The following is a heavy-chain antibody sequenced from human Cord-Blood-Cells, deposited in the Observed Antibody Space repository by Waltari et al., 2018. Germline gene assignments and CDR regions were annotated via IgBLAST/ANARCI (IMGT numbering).Heavy chain of an antibody. D-gene: IGHD5-12*01. CDR3: AREGVGGYAAFDY. CDR1: GGSISSGGYY. Sequence: QVQLQESGPGLVKPSQTLSLTCTVSGGSISSGGYYWRWIRQHPGKGLEWIGYIYYSGSTYYTPSLKSRVTISVDTSKNQFSLKLSSVTAADTAVYYCAREGVGGYAAFDYWGQGTLVTVSS. J-gene: IGHJ4*02. V-gene: IGHV4-31*03. CDR2: IYYSGST.